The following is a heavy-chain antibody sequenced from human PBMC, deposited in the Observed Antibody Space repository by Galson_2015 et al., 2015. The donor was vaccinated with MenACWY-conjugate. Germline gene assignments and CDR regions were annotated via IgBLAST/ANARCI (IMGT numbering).Heavy chain of an antibody. J-gene: IGHJ4*02. Sequence: SEPLSLTGPASVGSIRGLNWSWCRQRPGEGVEWIAYIRDTGSIKDNTSLKSRVTMSPEKSTNQFSLRLLSVTAADTAVYYCARRPTWGSRFGYFDYWGQGSVVAVSS. CDR3: ARRPTWGSRFGYFDY. D-gene: IGHD7-27*01. CDR1: VGSIRGLN. V-gene: IGHV4-59*08. CDR2: IRDTGSI.